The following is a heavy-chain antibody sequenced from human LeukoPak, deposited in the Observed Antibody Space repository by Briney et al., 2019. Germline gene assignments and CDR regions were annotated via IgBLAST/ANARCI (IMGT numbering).Heavy chain of an antibody. CDR3: ARVALGSYDILTGYYGGYYFDY. D-gene: IGHD3-9*01. Sequence: ASVKVSCKASAYTFTGYYMHWVRQAPGQGLEWLGWINPNSGGTNYAQKSQGRVTMTRDTSISTAYMELSRLRSDDTAVYYCARVALGSYDILTGYYGGYYFDYWGQGTLVTVSS. V-gene: IGHV1-2*02. J-gene: IGHJ4*02. CDR1: AYTFTGYY. CDR2: INPNSGGT.